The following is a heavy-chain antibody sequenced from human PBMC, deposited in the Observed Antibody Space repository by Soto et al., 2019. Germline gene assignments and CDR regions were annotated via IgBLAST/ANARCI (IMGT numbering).Heavy chain of an antibody. J-gene: IGHJ4*02. CDR3: AGAYDFWSGYPPILDY. CDR2: IYYSGST. Sequence: SETLSLTCTVSGGSISSDYWSWIRQPPGKGLEWIGYIYYSGSTNYNPSLKSRVTISVDTSKNQFSLKLSSVTAADTAVYYCAGAYDFWSGYPPILDYWGQGTLVTVSS. CDR1: GGSISSDY. V-gene: IGHV4-59*08. D-gene: IGHD3-3*01.